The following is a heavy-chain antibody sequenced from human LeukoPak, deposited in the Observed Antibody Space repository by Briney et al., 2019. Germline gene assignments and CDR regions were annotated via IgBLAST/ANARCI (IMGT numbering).Heavy chain of an antibody. V-gene: IGHV5-51*01. Sequence: GESLKISCKGSGYTFTNYWIGWVRQMPGKGLEWMGIIHPGDSDTRYSPSFQGQVTISADKSITTAYLQWSSLKASDTAMYYCARLSTTVVSPADYWGQGTMVTVSS. CDR2: IHPGDSDT. CDR1: GYTFTNYW. CDR3: ARLSTTVVSPADY. J-gene: IGHJ4*02. D-gene: IGHD4-23*01.